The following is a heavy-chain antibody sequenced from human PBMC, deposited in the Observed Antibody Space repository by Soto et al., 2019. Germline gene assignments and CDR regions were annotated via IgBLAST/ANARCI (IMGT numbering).Heavy chain of an antibody. CDR3: ARGIAAAGPSPFDY. CDR2: ISYDGSNK. V-gene: IGHV3-30-3*01. D-gene: IGHD6-13*01. CDR1: GFTFSSYA. Sequence: QVQLVESGGGVVQPGRSLRLSCAASGFTFSSYAMHWVRQAPGKRLEWVADISYDGSNKYYADSVKGRFTISRDNSKNTLNLQMNSLRAEDTAVYYCARGIAAAGPSPFDYWGQGTRVTVCS. J-gene: IGHJ4*02.